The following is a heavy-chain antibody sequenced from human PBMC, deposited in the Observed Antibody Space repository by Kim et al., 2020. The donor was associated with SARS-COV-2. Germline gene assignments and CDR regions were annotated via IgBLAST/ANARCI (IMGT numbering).Heavy chain of an antibody. D-gene: IGHD2-15*01. V-gene: IGHV3-23*01. CDR2: ISDSSGST. Sequence: GGSLRLSCVGAGFNFNDYDMRWVRQAPGKGLEWVSGISDSSGSTYYADPVKGRFTISRDNSKNSLYLEMNVVRVEDSAIYYCAKGARIGYYFYGMDVWGHGTSVTVSS. J-gene: IGHJ6*02. CDR1: GFNFNDYD. CDR3: AKGARIGYYFYGMDV.